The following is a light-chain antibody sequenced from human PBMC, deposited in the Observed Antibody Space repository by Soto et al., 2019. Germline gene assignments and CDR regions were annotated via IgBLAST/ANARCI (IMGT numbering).Light chain of an antibody. CDR1: QSVSSSY. CDR2: AAS. CDR3: QQYGISQFT. V-gene: IGKV3-20*01. Sequence: EIVLTQSPGTLSLSPGERATLSCRASQSVSSSYLAWYQQKPGQAPRLLIYAASSRATGIPDRFSGSGSGTDFTLTISRLEPEDFAVYYCQQYGISQFTFGPGTKVDIK. J-gene: IGKJ3*01.